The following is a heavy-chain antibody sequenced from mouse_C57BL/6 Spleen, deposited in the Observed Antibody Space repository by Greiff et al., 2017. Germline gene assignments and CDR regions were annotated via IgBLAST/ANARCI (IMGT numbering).Heavy chain of an antibody. CDR1: GYAFSSYW. Sequence: VQLQQSGAELVKPGASVKISCKASGYAFSSYWMNWVKQRPGKGLEWIGQIYPRDGDTNYNGKFKGKATLTADKSSSTAYMQLSSLTSEDSAVYFCASTMIHYYAMDYWGQGTSVTVSS. V-gene: IGHV1-80*01. CDR3: ASTMIHYYAMDY. J-gene: IGHJ4*01. D-gene: IGHD2-4*01. CDR2: IYPRDGDT.